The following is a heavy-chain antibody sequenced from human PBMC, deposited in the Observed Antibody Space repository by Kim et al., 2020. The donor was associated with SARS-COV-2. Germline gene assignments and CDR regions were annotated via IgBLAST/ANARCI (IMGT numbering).Heavy chain of an antibody. CDR1: GFTFSSYG. CDR3: YRVPDLRWGPDF. Sequence: GWSLRLSCAASGFTFSSYGMHWVRQAPGKGLEWVAVIWYDGSNKYYADSVKGRFTISRDNSKNTLYLQMNSLRAEDTAVNYLYRVPDLRWGPDFWGQG. D-gene: IGHD4-17*01. J-gene: IGHJ6*01. CDR2: IWYDGSNK. V-gene: IGHV3-33*01.